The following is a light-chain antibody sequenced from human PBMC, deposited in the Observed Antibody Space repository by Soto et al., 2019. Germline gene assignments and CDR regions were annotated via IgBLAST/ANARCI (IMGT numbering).Light chain of an antibody. CDR2: DDN. Sequence: NFMLTQPHSVSESPGKTVTISCTRSSGIIASNYVQWYQQRPGSAPTTVIYDDNQRHSGVPDRFSGSIDSSSNSASLTISGLKTEHEAYYYCKSYESSKPDVVFGAGTKLTVL. CDR3: KSYESSKPDVV. CDR1: SGIIASNY. J-gene: IGLJ2*01. V-gene: IGLV6-57*04.